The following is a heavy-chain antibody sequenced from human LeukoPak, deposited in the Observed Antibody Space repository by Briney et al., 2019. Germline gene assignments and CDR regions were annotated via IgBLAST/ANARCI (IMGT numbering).Heavy chain of an antibody. V-gene: IGHV1-18*01. CDR1: GYTFTSYG. J-gene: IGHJ4*02. Sequence: ASVKVSCKASGYTFTSYGISWVRQAPGQGLEWMGCINAYNGNTNYAQKFQGRVTMTTDTSTSTAYMELRSLRSDDTAVYYCARDWGTIFGGYGDYWGQRTLVTVSS. CDR2: INAYNGNT. D-gene: IGHD3-3*01. CDR3: ARDWGTIFGGYGDY.